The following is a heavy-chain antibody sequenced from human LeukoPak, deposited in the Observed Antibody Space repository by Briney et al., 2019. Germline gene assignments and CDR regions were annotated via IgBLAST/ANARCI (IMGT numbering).Heavy chain of an antibody. Sequence: GGSLRLSCAASGFTFDDYGMSWVRQAPGKGLEWVSGINWNGGSTGYADSVKGRFTISRDNAKNSLYLQMNSLRAEDTASYHCAKDSRMGANHGSFDILGQGTMGNVSS. V-gene: IGHV3-20*01. J-gene: IGHJ3*02. CDR3: AKDSRMGANHGSFDI. D-gene: IGHD3-10*01. CDR1: GFTFDDYG. CDR2: INWNGGST.